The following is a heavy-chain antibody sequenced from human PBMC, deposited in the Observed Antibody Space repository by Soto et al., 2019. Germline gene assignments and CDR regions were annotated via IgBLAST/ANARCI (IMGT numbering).Heavy chain of an antibody. D-gene: IGHD3-16*01. J-gene: IGHJ4*02. CDR1: GFTFSFYA. Sequence: GGSLRLSCAASGFTFSFYAMHWVCQAPGKGLEWVAVISYNGRNKHYVDSVKGRFTISRDNSQDTLYLQMDSLRPDDTAVYYCARQAKIGDRSQFYFDSWGQGTLVTV. CDR2: ISYNGRNK. CDR3: ARQAKIGDRSQFYFDS. V-gene: IGHV3-30*04.